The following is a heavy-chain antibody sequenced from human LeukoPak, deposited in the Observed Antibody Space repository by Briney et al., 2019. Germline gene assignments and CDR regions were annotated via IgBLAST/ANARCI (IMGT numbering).Heavy chain of an antibody. D-gene: IGHD1-26*01. CDR3: ARHSGTFYYYYYMDV. CDR1: GGSISSYY. Sequence: SETLSLTCTVSGGSISSYYWSWIRQPPGKGLEWIGTIPYSGNTYYNPSLKSRVTISVDTSKNQFSLKLSSVTAADTAVYYCARHSGTFYYYYYMDVWGKGTSVTVPS. J-gene: IGHJ6*03. V-gene: IGHV4-39*07. CDR2: IPYSGNT.